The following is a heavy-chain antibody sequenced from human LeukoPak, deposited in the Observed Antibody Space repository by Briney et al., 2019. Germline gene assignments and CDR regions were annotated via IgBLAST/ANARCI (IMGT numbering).Heavy chain of an antibody. J-gene: IGHJ2*01. Sequence: PGRSLRLSCAASGFTFSSYGMHWVRQAPGKGLEWVAVIWYDGSNKYYADSVKGRFTISRDNSKNTLYLQMNSLRAEDTAVYYCATVVRCGGDCYWYFDLWGRGTLVTVSS. D-gene: IGHD2-21*02. V-gene: IGHV3-33*01. CDR3: ATVVRCGGDCYWYFDL. CDR2: IWYDGSNK. CDR1: GFTFSSYG.